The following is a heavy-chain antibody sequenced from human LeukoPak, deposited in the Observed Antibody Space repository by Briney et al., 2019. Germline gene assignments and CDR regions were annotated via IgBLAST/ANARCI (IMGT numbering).Heavy chain of an antibody. D-gene: IGHD6-13*01. Sequence: SETLSLTCTVSGGSISSSSYYWGWIRQPPRKGLEWIGSIYYSGSTYYNPSLKSRVTISVDTSKNQFSLKLSSVTAADTAVYYCAGGIAAATLSFDYWGQGTLVTVSS. J-gene: IGHJ4*02. CDR3: AGGIAAATLSFDY. CDR2: IYYSGST. V-gene: IGHV4-39*01. CDR1: GGSISSSSYY.